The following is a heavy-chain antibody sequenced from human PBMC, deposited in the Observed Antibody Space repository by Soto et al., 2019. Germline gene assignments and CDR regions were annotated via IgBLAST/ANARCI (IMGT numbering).Heavy chain of an antibody. CDR1: GFTFSSYA. J-gene: IGHJ4*02. V-gene: IGHV3-23*01. CDR2: IRGSGSST. Sequence: GGSLRLSCAASGFTFSSYAMSWVRQAPGKGLEWVSAIRGSGSSTDYADSVQGRFTISRDNSKNTLYLQMNSLRAEDTAVYYCAKIGSSSPIDYWGQGTLVTVSS. D-gene: IGHD2-2*01. CDR3: AKIGSSSPIDY.